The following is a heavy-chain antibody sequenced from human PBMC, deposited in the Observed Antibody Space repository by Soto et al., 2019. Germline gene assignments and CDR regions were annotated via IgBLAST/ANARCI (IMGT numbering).Heavy chain of an antibody. V-gene: IGHV4-39*01. CDR3: ARQGGYSSGLYFDY. Sequence: SETLSLTCTVSGGSISSSSYYWGWIRQPPGKGLEWIGSIYYSGSTYYNPSLKSRVTISVDTSKNQFSLKLSSVTAADTAVYYCARQGGYSSGLYFDYWGQGTLVTVSS. J-gene: IGHJ4*02. D-gene: IGHD6-19*01. CDR2: IYYSGST. CDR1: GGSISSSSYY.